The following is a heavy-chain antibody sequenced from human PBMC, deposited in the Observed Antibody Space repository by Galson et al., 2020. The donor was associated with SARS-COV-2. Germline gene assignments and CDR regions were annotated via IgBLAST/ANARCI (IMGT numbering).Heavy chain of an antibody. V-gene: IGHV4-34*01. CDR1: GGSFSGYY. CDR3: ARYEYYDSSGYRLRYFQH. CDR2: INHSGST. Sequence: SETLSLTCAVYGGSFSGYYWSWIRQPPGKGLEWIGEINHSGSTNYNPSLKSRVTISVDTSKNQFSLKLSSVTAADTAVYYCARYEYYDSSGYRLRYFQHWGQGTLVTVSS. D-gene: IGHD3-22*01. J-gene: IGHJ1*01.